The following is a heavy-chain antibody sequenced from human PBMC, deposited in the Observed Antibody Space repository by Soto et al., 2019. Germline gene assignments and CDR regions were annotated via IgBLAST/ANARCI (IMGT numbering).Heavy chain of an antibody. D-gene: IGHD5-12*01. Sequence: QITLKESGPTLVRPPQTLTLTCTFSGFSLTSGVGVGWIRQPPGKALEWLALIYWDDDKRYSPSLKNRLTITKDTSKNQVVLTMTNVGPVDTATYFCAHIDPEIVTVGGHGGFDYGGQGTLVTVPS. CDR2: IYWDDDK. CDR3: AHIDPEIVTVGGHGGFDY. V-gene: IGHV2-5*02. J-gene: IGHJ4*02. CDR1: GFSLTSGVG.